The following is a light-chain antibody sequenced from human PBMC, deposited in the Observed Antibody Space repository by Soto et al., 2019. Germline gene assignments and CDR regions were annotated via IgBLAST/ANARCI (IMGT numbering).Light chain of an antibody. CDR3: SSYAGSVL. V-gene: IGLV2-8*01. J-gene: IGLJ2*01. CDR2: EVS. Sequence: QSVLTQPPSASGSPGQSVTISCTGTSSDVGGYNYVSWYQQHPGKAPKLMIFEVSKRPSGVPDRFSGSKSGNTASLTVSGLQAEDEADYYCSSYAGSVLFGGGTKL. CDR1: SSDVGGYNY.